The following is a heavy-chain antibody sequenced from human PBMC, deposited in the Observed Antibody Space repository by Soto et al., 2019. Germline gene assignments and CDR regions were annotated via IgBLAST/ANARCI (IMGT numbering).Heavy chain of an antibody. J-gene: IGHJ4*02. CDR1: GYSFTSYW. CDR3: ARQRGHSSFIPGADHFDY. V-gene: IGHV5-51*01. CDR2: IYPGDSDT. Sequence: GESLKISCKGSGYSFTSYWIGWVRQMPGKGLEWMGIIYPGDSDTRYSPSFQGQVTISADKSISTAYLQWSSLKASDTAMYYCARQRGHSSFIPGADHFDYWGQGTLVTVSS. D-gene: IGHD6-13*01.